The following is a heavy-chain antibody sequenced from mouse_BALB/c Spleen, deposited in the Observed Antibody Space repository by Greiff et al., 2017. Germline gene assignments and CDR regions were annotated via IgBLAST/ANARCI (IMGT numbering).Heavy chain of an antibody. CDR2: ISNGGGST. Sequence: EVHLVESGGGLVQPGGSLKLSCAASGFTFSSYTMSWVRQTPEKRLEWVAYISNGGGSTYYPDTVKGRFTISRDNAKNTLYLQMSSLKSEDTAMYYCARLAKWVRRAMDYWGQGTSVTVSS. CDR1: GFTFSSYT. J-gene: IGHJ4*01. CDR3: ARLAKWVRRAMDY. V-gene: IGHV5-12-2*01. D-gene: IGHD2-14*01.